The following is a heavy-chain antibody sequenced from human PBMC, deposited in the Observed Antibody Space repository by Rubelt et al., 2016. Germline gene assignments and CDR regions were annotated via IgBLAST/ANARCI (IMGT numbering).Heavy chain of an antibody. D-gene: IGHD3-22*01. CDR3: ARQGYYYDSSGYYPGDY. Sequence: GDSDTRYSPSFQGQVTISADKSNSTAYLQWSSLKASDTAMYYCARQGYYYDSSGYYPGDYWGQGTLVTVSS. CDR2: GDSDT. J-gene: IGHJ4*02. V-gene: IGHV5-51*01.